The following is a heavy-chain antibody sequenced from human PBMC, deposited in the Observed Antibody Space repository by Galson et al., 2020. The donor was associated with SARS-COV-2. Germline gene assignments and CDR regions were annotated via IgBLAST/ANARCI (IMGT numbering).Heavy chain of an antibody. CDR2: ISSSSSYI. V-gene: IGHV3-21*01. Sequence: NSGGSLRLSSAASGFTFSSYSMNWVRQAPGKGLEWVSSISSSSSYIYYADSVKGRFTISRDNAKNSLYLQMNSLRAEDTAVYYCARVGYCSGGSCYGDAFDIWGQGTMVTVSS. CDR3: ARVGYCSGGSCYGDAFDI. CDR1: GFTFSSYS. D-gene: IGHD2-15*01. J-gene: IGHJ3*02.